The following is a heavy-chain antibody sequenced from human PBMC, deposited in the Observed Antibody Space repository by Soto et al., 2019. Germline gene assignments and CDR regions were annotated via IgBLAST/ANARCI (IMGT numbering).Heavy chain of an antibody. D-gene: IGHD6-19*01. CDR2: ISGSGGST. CDR1: GFTFSSYA. CDR3: AKDDSVGIAVAGPSGTPFDY. V-gene: IGHV3-23*01. J-gene: IGHJ4*02. Sequence: EVQLLESGGGLVQPGGSLRLSCAASGFTFSSYAMSWVRQAPGKGLEWVSAISGSGGSTYYADSVKGRFTISRDNSKNTRYLQMNSLRAADTAVYYCAKDDSVGIAVAGPSGTPFDYWGQGTLVTVSS.